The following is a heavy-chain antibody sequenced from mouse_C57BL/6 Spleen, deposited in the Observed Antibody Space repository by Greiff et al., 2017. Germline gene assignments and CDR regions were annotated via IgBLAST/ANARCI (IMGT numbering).Heavy chain of an antibody. CDR3: ARPIYYCSSYEFHYYAMDY. V-gene: IGHV1-50*01. J-gene: IGHJ4*01. Sequence: QVQLQQPGAELVKPGASVKLSCKASGYTFTSYWMQWVKQRPGQGLEWIGEIDPSDSYTNYNQKFKGKATLTVDTSSSTAYMQLSSLTSEDSAVYYCARPIYYCSSYEFHYYAMDYWGQGTSVTVSS. CDR2: IDPSDSYT. CDR1: GYTFTSYW. D-gene: IGHD1-1*01.